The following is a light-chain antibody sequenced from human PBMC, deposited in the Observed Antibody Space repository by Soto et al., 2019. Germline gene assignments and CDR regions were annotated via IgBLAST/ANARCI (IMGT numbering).Light chain of an antibody. J-gene: IGKJ1*01. CDR2: KAS. V-gene: IGKV1-5*03. Sequence: DIQMTQSPSTLSASVGDRVTITCRASQSLSSWLAWYQQKPGKAPKVLIYKASGLESGVPSRFSGSGSGTEFTLTISSLQPDDFSTYYCQQYDDYPCTFGQGTKVAIK. CDR3: QQYDDYPCT. CDR1: QSLSSW.